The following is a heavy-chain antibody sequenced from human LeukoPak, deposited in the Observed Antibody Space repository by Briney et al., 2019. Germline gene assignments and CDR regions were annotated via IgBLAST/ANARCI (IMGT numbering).Heavy chain of an antibody. V-gene: IGHV1-69*13. CDR3: ARGYCSSTSCYPKYYYYYMDV. Sequence: ASVKVSCKASGGTFSSYAISWVRQAPGQGLEWMGGIIPIFGTANYAQKFQGKVTITADESTSTAYMELSSLRSEDTAVYYCARGYCSSTSCYPKYYYYYMDVWGKGTTVTVSS. D-gene: IGHD2-2*01. CDR1: GGTFSSYA. CDR2: IIPIFGTA. J-gene: IGHJ6*03.